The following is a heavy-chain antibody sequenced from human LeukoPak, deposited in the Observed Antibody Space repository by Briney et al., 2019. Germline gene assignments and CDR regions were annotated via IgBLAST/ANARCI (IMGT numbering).Heavy chain of an antibody. CDR1: GFTFSNYG. CDR3: AKGSGDGRIAFDI. CDR2: ISYDGNNK. Sequence: GGSLRLSCAASGFTFSNYGMHWVRQAPGKGLEWVAVISYDGNNKYYADSVKGRFTTPRDNSKNTLYLQMNSLRPEDTAVYYCAKGSGDGRIAFDIWGQGTMVTVSS. V-gene: IGHV3-30*18. J-gene: IGHJ3*02. D-gene: IGHD7-27*01.